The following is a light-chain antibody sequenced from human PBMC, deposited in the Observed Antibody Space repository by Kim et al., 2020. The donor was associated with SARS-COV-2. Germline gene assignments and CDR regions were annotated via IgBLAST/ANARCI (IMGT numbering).Light chain of an antibody. CDR1: ALTKKY. V-gene: IGLV3-10*01. Sequence: PGQTARITCSGDALTKKYAYWYQQKSGQAPVLVIYEDSKRPSGIPERFSGSSSGTMATLTISGAQVEDEADYYCYSTDSSGNHGVFGGGTQLTVL. CDR3: YSTDSSGNHGV. CDR2: EDS. J-gene: IGLJ3*02.